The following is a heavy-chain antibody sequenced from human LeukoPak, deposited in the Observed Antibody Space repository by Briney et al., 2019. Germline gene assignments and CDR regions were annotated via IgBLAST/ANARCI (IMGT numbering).Heavy chain of an antibody. V-gene: IGHV3-48*04. CDR3: ARDSFWSGFQDV. J-gene: IGHJ6*04. CDR2: IGTSSTTI. Sequence: GGSLRLSCAASGFTFSSYTMNWVRQPPGKGLEWVSNIGTSSTTIYYADSVKGRFTISRDNAKNTLYLQMNSLRAEDTAVYYCARDSFWSGFQDVWGKGTTVTVSS. CDR1: GFTFSSYT. D-gene: IGHD3-3*01.